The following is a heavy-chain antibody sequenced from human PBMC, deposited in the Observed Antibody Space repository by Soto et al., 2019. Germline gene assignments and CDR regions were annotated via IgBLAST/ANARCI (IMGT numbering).Heavy chain of an antibody. D-gene: IGHD3-22*01. J-gene: IGHJ6*02. CDR3: ARDGADYYESSAMDV. CDR2: INAGNGNT. Sequence: GASLKVSCKASGYTFTNYAMHWVRQAPGQRLEWMGWINAGNGNTRYSQKLQGRVTITRDTSASTVYMELSSLRSEDTAVYYCARDGADYYESSAMDVWGQGTTVTVSS. V-gene: IGHV1-3*01. CDR1: GYTFTNYA.